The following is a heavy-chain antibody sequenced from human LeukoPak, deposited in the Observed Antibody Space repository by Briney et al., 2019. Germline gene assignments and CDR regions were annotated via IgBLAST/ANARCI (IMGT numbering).Heavy chain of an antibody. CDR2: IYYTGT. D-gene: IGHD3-10*01. V-gene: IGHV4-59*08. Sequence: SETLSLTCTVSGGSVTDYYWSWIRQSPGKGLEWIGYIYYTGTSYNPSLKSRVTISADTSKNQFSLKLSSVTAADTAVFYCARLRHGSGSYYLTRETRNFFDYWGQGTLVTVSS. CDR1: GGSVTDYY. J-gene: IGHJ4*02. CDR3: ARLRHGSGSYYLTRETRNFFDY.